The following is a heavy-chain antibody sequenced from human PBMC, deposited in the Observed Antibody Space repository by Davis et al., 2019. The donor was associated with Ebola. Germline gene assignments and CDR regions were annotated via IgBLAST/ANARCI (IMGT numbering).Heavy chain of an antibody. CDR2: IRGSAGVT. CDR3: TRGNYGRDV. V-gene: IGHV3-23*01. Sequence: GESLKISCAASGFSFSNYAMNWVRQAPGKGLEWVSSIRGSAGVTYYADSVKGRFTVSRDNSMNTLYLQMNSLTAEDSAVYYCTRGNYGRDVWGQGTTVAVSS. CDR1: GFSFSNYA. J-gene: IGHJ6*02.